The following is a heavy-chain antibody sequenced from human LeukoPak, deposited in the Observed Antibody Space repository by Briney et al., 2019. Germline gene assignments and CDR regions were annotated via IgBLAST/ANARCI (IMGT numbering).Heavy chain of an antibody. D-gene: IGHD3-10*01. V-gene: IGHV4-34*01. J-gene: IGHJ6*02. CDR2: INHSGST. CDR3: ARGRRRFGELLRYYYGMNV. CDR1: GGSFSGYF. Sequence: SETLSLTCAVYGGSFSGYFWSWIRQPPGKGLEWIGEINHSGSTNYNPSLKSRVTISVDASKNQFSLKLSSVTAADTAVYYCARGRRRFGELLRYYYGMNVWGQGTTVTVSS.